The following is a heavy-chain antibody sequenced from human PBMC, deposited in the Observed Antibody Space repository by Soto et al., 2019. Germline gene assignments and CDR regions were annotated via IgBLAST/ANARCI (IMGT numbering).Heavy chain of an antibody. CDR2: IYYSGST. CDR1: AGSISSYY. CDR3: ARAQIGSGSWDAFDI. V-gene: IGHV4-59*01. J-gene: IGHJ3*02. Sequence: PSETLSLTCTVSAGSISSYYWSWIRQPPGKGLEWIGYIYYSGSTNYNPSLKSRVTISVDTSKNQFSLKLSSVTAADTAVYYCARAQIGSGSWDAFDIWGQGTMVTVS. D-gene: IGHD1-26*01.